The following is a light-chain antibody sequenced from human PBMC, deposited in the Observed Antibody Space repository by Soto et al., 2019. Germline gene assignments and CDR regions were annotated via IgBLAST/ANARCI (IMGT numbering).Light chain of an antibody. CDR2: DVS. CDR1: QSVTTF. CDR3: QQRINWPLT. J-gene: IGKJ4*01. Sequence: EIVLTQSPATLSLSPGERATLSCRASQSVTTFLAWYQQKPGQAPRLLIYDVSKRATGIPARFSGSGSVTDFTLTISSLEPEDFAVYYCQQRINWPLTFGGGTKVEI. V-gene: IGKV3-11*01.